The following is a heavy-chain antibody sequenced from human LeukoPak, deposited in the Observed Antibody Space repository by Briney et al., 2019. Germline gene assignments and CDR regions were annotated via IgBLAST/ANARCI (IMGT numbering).Heavy chain of an antibody. V-gene: IGHV3-23*01. CDR2: ISGSGGST. CDR3: ARDFASSWYLESYWFDP. Sequence: GGSLRLSCAASGFTFSSYAMTWVRQAPGKGLEWVSAISGSGGSTYYADSVKGRFTISRDNSKKTLYLQMNRLRAEDTAVYYCARDFASSWYLESYWFDPWGQGTLVTVSS. CDR1: GFTFSSYA. D-gene: IGHD6-13*01. J-gene: IGHJ5*02.